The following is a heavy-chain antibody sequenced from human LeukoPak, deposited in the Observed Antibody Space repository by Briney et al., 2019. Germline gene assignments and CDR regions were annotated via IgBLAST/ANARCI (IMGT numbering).Heavy chain of an antibody. V-gene: IGHV1-2*02. J-gene: IGHJ6*03. Sequence: ASVKVSCKASGYTFTGYYMHWVRQAPGQGLEWMGWINPNSGGTNYAQKFQGRVTMTRDTSISTAYMELSRLRSDDTAVYYCARGPGGRSGYYPLEDYYYYYYMDVWGKGTTVTVSS. CDR1: GYTFTGYY. D-gene: IGHD3-22*01. CDR2: INPNSGGT. CDR3: ARGPGGRSGYYPLEDYYYYYYMDV.